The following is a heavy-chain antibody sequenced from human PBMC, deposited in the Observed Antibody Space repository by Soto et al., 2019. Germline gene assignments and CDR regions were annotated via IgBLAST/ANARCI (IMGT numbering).Heavy chain of an antibody. D-gene: IGHD1-1*01. Sequence: SETLSLTCTVSGGSVSSGGYYWSWIRQHPGQGLEWIGYIYDSGSTYYNPSLKSRLTISLDTSKNQFSLKVTSVTAADTAMYYCARDNPGNKNHWRGWFDPWGQGALVTVSS. J-gene: IGHJ5*02. CDR2: IYDSGST. CDR3: ARDNPGNKNHWRGWFDP. CDR1: GGSVSSGGYY. V-gene: IGHV4-31*03.